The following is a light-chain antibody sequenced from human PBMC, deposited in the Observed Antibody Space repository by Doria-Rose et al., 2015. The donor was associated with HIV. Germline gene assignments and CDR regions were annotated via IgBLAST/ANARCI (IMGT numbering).Light chain of an antibody. CDR3: QQYNSYSGT. CDR2: QAS. Sequence: TQSPSTLSASVGDRVIITCRASQSINSWLAWYQQKPGKAPKLLIYQASSLESGVPSRFSGSGSGTEFSLTISSLQPDDFATYYCQQYNSYSGTLGQGTKVEIK. J-gene: IGKJ1*01. V-gene: IGKV1-5*03. CDR1: QSINSW.